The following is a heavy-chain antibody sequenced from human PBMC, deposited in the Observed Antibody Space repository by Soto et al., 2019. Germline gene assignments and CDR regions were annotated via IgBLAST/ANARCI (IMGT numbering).Heavy chain of an antibody. CDR2: IFYSGTT. V-gene: IGHV4-30-4*01. CDR3: ARNFYEDVAYPTDAFDL. D-gene: IGHD3-16*01. Sequence: QVQLQESGPGLVKPSQTLSLTCTVSGGSISSGYYYWNWIRQPPGKGLEWLGYIFYSGTTQYNPSLKSRVTISADTSKNHFTLELTSVTAADPAVYYCARNFYEDVAYPTDAFDLWGQGTLITVSS. CDR1: GGSISSGYYY. J-gene: IGHJ3*01.